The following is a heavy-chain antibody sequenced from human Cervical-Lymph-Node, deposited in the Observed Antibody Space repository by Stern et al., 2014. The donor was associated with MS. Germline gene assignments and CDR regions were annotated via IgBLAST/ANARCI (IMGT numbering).Heavy chain of an antibody. CDR3: ARGGGLVGYFDY. D-gene: IGHD1-26*01. CDR2: ITPVFGTT. V-gene: IGHV1-69*06. J-gene: IGHJ4*02. CDR1: GDTFSSYA. Sequence: VQLVGSGAEVKKPGSSGKVSCKASGDTFSSYAINWVRQVPGQGLEWMGGITPVFGTTNYAQKFQGRVTITADKSTNTAYMELMTLRSEDTAVYYCARGGGLVGYFDYWGQGTLVSVSS.